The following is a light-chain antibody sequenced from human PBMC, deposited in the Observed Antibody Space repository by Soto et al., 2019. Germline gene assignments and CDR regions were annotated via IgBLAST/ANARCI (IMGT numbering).Light chain of an antibody. Sequence: EIVLTQSPGTLSLSPGERATLSCRASEFLSSSYLVWYQQKPGQAPRLLIYAASRRATGIPDRFSGSGSATDYTLTINTLEPEDFAVYYCQQQGTFGQGTKLEIK. CDR2: AAS. J-gene: IGKJ2*01. V-gene: IGKV3-20*01. CDR3: QQQGT. CDR1: EFLSSSY.